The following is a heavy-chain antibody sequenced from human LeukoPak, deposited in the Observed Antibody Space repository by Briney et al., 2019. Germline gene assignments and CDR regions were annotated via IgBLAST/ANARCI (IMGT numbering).Heavy chain of an antibody. V-gene: IGHV3-23*01. CDR2: ISSGDRT. Sequence: GGSLRLSCAASGFTFSSYAMNWVRQAPGKGLEWVAGISSGDRTFHAESVKGRFTISRDKSKDTLYLQMNSLRAEDTAVYYCAKGNTAFGSSWYGKAYYYMDVWGKGTTVTVSS. CDR3: AKGNTAFGSSWYGKAYYYMDV. D-gene: IGHD2-2*01. CDR1: GFTFSSYA. J-gene: IGHJ6*03.